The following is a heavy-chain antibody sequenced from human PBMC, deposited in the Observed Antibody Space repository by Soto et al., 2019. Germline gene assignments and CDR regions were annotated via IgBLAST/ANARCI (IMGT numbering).Heavy chain of an antibody. D-gene: IGHD1-26*01. Sequence: PGGSLRLSCAASGFTFSSDWRHWVRQAPGKGLVWVSRINTDGSGTSYADSVKGRFTMSGDNSKKTLYLQMNSLRAEDTALYPCEKGKGGQNSGAFFDYGGKGPLATVPS. CDR3: EKGKGGQNSGAFFDY. CDR2: INTDGSGT. CDR1: GFTFSSDW. J-gene: IGHJ4*02. V-gene: IGHV3-74*01.